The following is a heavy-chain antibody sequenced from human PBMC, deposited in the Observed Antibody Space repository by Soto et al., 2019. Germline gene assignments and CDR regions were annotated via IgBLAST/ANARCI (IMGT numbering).Heavy chain of an antibody. J-gene: IGHJ5*02. CDR2: INVYNGNT. D-gene: IGHD3-10*01. CDR1: GYTFTSYG. V-gene: IGHV1-18*03. CDR3: ARDIFCEGCGDANWLDP. Sequence: QVQLVQSGAEVKRPGASVKVSCKASGYTFTSYGISWVRQAPGQGLEWMGWINVYNGNTNYAQKFQGRVTMTTDTSTRTADMELRSLRYDDMAVYYCARDIFCEGCGDANWLDPWGQGTLVTVSS.